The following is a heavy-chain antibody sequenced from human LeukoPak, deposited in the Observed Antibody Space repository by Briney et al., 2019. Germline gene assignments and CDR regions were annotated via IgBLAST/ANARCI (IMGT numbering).Heavy chain of an antibody. V-gene: IGHV3-7*05. D-gene: IGHD5-24*01. J-gene: IGHJ4*02. CDR3: ARDPRRDGYNGYYFDY. Sequence: GGSLRLSCAASGFTFSSYWMSWVRQAPGKGLEWVANIKQDGSEKYYVDSVKGRFTISRDNAKNSLYLQMNSLRAEDTALYYCARDPRRDGYNGYYFDYWGQGTLVTVSS. CDR2: IKQDGSEK. CDR1: GFTFSSYW.